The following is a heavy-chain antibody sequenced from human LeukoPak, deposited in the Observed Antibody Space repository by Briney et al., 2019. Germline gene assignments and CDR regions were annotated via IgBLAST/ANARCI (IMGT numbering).Heavy chain of an antibody. Sequence: PGGSLRLSCAASGFTFSSYSMNWVRQAPGKGLEWVSSISSSSSYIYYAASVKGRFTISRDNSKNTLYLQMNSLRAEDTAVYYCARVTSFGVGLDYWGHGTLVTVSS. CDR1: GFTFSSYS. V-gene: IGHV3-21*01. CDR3: ARVTSFGVGLDY. D-gene: IGHD3-3*01. CDR2: ISSSSSYI. J-gene: IGHJ4*01.